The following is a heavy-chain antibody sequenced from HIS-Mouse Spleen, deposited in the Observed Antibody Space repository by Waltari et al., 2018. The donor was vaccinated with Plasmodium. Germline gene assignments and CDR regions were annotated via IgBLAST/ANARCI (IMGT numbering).Heavy chain of an antibody. V-gene: IGHV4-34*01. CDR3: ARETAYGITGTTAFDI. D-gene: IGHD1-7*01. Sequence: QVQLQQWGAGLLKPSETLSLTCAVYGGSFSGYYWSWIRQPPGKGLEWIGEINHRGSTTYNPSLKSRVTISVDTSKNQFSLKLSSVTAADTAVYYCARETAYGITGTTAFDIWGQGTMVTVSS. CDR1: GGSFSGYY. J-gene: IGHJ3*02. CDR2: INHRGST.